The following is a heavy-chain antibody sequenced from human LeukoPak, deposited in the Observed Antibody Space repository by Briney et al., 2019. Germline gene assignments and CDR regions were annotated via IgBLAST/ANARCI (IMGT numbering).Heavy chain of an antibody. J-gene: IGHJ4*02. CDR2: ISWNSGSI. V-gene: IGHV3-9*01. D-gene: IGHD2-15*01. CDR3: AKDGGGGYCSGGSCYIDY. Sequence: PGGSLRLSCAASGFTFDDYAMHWVRQAPGKGLEWVSGISWNSGSIGYADSVKGRFTISRDNAKNSLYLQMSSLRAEDTALYYCAKDGGGGYCSGGSCYIDYWGQGTLVTVSS. CDR1: GFTFDDYA.